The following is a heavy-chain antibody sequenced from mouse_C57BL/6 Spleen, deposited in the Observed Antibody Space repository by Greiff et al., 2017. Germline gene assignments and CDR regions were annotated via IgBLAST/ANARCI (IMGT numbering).Heavy chain of an antibody. CDR3: ARQGGYDDGYFDY. Sequence: EVKLMESGGDLVKPGGSLKLSCAASGFTFSSYGMSWVRQTPDKRLEWVATISSGGSYTYYPDSVKGRFTISRDNAKNTLYLQMSSLKSEDTAMYYCARQGGYDDGYFDYWGQGTTLTVSS. V-gene: IGHV5-6*01. J-gene: IGHJ2*01. CDR2: ISSGGSYT. D-gene: IGHD2-2*01. CDR1: GFTFSSYG.